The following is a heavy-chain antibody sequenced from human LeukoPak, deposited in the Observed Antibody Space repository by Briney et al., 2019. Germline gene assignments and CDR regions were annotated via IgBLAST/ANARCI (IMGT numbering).Heavy chain of an antibody. CDR3: ARGGGTAVADRKSKFDD. V-gene: IGHV1-46*01. D-gene: IGHD6-19*01. CDR2: VSPSAGST. Sequence: ASVKVSCKASGYTFTSYYIHWVRQAPGQGLEWMGIVSPSAGSTSYAQKFQGRVTMTRDTSTSTVYMELSSLRSEDTAVYYCARGGGTAVADRKSKFDDWGQGTLVTVSS. CDR1: GYTFTSYY. J-gene: IGHJ4*02.